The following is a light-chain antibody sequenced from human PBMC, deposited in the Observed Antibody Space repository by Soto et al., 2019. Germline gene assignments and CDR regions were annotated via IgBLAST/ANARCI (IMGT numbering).Light chain of an antibody. J-gene: IGLJ1*01. CDR2: EVN. CDR1: STDVGGYNY. Sequence: QSALTQPPSAAGSPGQSVTISCTGTSTDVGGYNYVSWYQQYPGKAPKLMIYEVNKRPSGVPDRFSGSKSGNTASLTVSGLQAEDEADYYCSSYGGRHNYVFGTGTKLTVL. V-gene: IGLV2-8*01. CDR3: SSYGGRHNYV.